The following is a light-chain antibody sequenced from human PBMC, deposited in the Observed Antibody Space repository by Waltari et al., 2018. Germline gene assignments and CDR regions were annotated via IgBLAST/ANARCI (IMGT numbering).Light chain of an antibody. CDR3: QQYDILPLT. V-gene: IGKV3-20*01. CDR1: QTVRTTY. J-gene: IGKJ4*01. Sequence: EIVLTQSPGTLSLSPGERATLSCSASQTVRTTYLAWYQQKPGQAPTLLIYGASSRATGIPDRYSGSGSGTDFSLTSSSLEPEDFAVYYCQQYDILPLTLGGGTKVEIK. CDR2: GAS.